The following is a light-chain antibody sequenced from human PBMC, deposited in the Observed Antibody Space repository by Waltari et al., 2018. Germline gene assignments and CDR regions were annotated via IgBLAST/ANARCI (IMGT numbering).Light chain of an antibody. J-gene: IGLJ1*01. CDR1: TGVVTSGYF. V-gene: IGLV7-43*01. CDR2: SLD. CDR3: LLFYNGAYV. Sequence: QTVVTQEPSLTVSPGGTVTLTCASSTGVVTSGYFPTWFQQNPGQPPRSLIYSLDNKHPGTPARVSGSLIGGKAALTLSGVQPEDEADYYCLLFYNGAYVFGSGTKVTVL.